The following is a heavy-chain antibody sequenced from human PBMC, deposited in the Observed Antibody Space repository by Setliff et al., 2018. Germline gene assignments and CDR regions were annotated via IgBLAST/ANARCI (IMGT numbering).Heavy chain of an antibody. CDR1: GDSFSNYY. J-gene: IGHJ4*02. CDR2: INDSGTT. D-gene: IGHD3-3*01. CDR3: RYWSGYYNNDY. V-gene: IGHV4-34*01. Sequence: SETLSLTCAVYGDSFSNYYWGWIRQSPGKGLEWIGEINDSGTTNYSPSLKSRVTISLDASTNQFSLKLRSVSAADTAVYYCRYWSGYYNNDYWGQGTLVTVSS.